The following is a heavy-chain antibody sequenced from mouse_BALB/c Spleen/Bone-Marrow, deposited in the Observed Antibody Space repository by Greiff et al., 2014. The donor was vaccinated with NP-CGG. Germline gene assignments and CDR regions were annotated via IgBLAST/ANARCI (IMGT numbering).Heavy chain of an antibody. D-gene: IGHD4-1*01. Sequence: QLQQSGPDLVKPSQSLSLTCTVTGYSITSYYSWHWIRQFPGNKLEWMGYIHYSGTTFYNPSLKSRISITRDTSNNQFFLQLNSVTTEDTATYYCARFAGTPYTMDYWGQGTSVTVSS. J-gene: IGHJ4*01. CDR3: ARFAGTPYTMDY. CDR2: IHYSGTT. CDR1: GYSITSYYS. V-gene: IGHV3-1*02.